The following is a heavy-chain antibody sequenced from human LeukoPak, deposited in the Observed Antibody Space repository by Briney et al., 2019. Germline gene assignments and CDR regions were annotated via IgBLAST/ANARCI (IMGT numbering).Heavy chain of an antibody. CDR1: GVTSRNSW. J-gene: IGHJ6*02. Sequence: GGSLRLSCVASGVTSRNSWMHWVRQAPGKGLVWVSRITIDGSSTTYADSVKGRFTISRDSAKNTLYLQMNSLRAEDTAVYYCTRDRFYARDAWGQGATVTVSS. V-gene: IGHV3-74*03. CDR3: TRDRFYARDA. CDR2: ITIDGSST.